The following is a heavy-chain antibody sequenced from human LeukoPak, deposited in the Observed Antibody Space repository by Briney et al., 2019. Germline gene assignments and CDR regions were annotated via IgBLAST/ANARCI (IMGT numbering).Heavy chain of an antibody. Sequence: ASVKVSCKASGYTFTSYYMHWVRQAPGQGLEWMGIINPSGGSTSYAQKFQGRVTMTRDMSTSTVYMELSSLRSEDTAVYYCARVQYGSGSYLSGVYYYYMDVWGKGTTVTISS. CDR3: ARVQYGSGSYLSGVYYYYMDV. V-gene: IGHV1-46*01. J-gene: IGHJ6*03. CDR2: INPSGGST. D-gene: IGHD3-10*01. CDR1: GYTFTSYY.